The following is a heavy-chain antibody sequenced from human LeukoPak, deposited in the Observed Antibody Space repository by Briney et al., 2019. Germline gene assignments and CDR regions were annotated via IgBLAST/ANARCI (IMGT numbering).Heavy chain of an antibody. CDR3: ARAHYYDSSGLDHQYFDY. CDR1: VGTFSSYA. Sequence: SVKVSCKASVGTFSSYAISWVRQAPGQGLEWMGGIIPIFGTANYAQKFKGGVTITADESTSTPYMELSSRRCEDTAVYYCARAHYYDSSGLDHQYFDYRGQGTLVTVSS. J-gene: IGHJ4*02. CDR2: IIPIFGTA. D-gene: IGHD3-22*01. V-gene: IGHV1-69*13.